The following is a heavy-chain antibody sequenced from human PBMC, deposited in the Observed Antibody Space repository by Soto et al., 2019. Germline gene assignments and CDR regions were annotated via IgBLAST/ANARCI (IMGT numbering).Heavy chain of an antibody. CDR2: IYDSGSP. D-gene: IGHD3-9*01. Sequence: SETLSLTCTISGGSISVYYWSWIRQSPGQGLEWIGYIYDSGSPYYNPSLKTRVAISADTSKNQISLKLTSATAADTAVYFCARGVGSSPPRYWGRGTLVTVSS. CDR3: ARGVGSSPPRY. V-gene: IGHV4-59*01. J-gene: IGHJ4*02. CDR1: GGSISVYY.